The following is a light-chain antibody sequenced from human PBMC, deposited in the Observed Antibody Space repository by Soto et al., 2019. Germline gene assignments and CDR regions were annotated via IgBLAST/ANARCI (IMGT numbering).Light chain of an antibody. CDR2: GAS. V-gene: IGKV3-20*01. Sequence: EIVLTQSPGTLSLSPGERGTLSCRASQSVSSSYLAWYQQKPGQAPRLLIYGASSRATGIPDRFRGSGSGTDFTLTISRLEPEDFAVYYCQEYGTSRTFGQGTKVDIK. J-gene: IGKJ1*01. CDR1: QSVSSSY. CDR3: QEYGTSRT.